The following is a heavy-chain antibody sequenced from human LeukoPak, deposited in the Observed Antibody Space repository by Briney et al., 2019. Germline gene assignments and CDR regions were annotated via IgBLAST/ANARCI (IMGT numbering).Heavy chain of an antibody. CDR1: GYTFTSYD. D-gene: IGHD5-24*01. CDR2: MNPNSGNT. J-gene: IGHJ3*02. CDR3: ARERRDGYNFPNDAFDI. Sequence: ASVKVSCKASGYTFTSYDINWVRQATGQGLEWMGWMNPNSGNTGYAQKFQGRVTITRNTSISTAYMELSSLRAEDTAVYYCARERRDGYNFPNDAFDIWGQGTMVTVSS. V-gene: IGHV1-8*03.